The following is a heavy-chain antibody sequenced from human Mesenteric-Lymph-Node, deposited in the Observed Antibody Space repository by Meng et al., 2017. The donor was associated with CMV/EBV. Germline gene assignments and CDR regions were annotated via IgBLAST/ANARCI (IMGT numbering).Heavy chain of an antibody. J-gene: IGHJ5*01. V-gene: IGHV3-21*01. CDR1: GCTFSSFR. CDR2: ITGDSNK. CDR3: ARDPGGIGAWFDS. Sequence: SGAASGCTFSSFRMSWVRKAQGKGLEWASSITGDSNKDYADSLKGRFTISRENAKNSLYLQMNSLRVEDTAVYYCARDPGGIGAWFDSWGQGTLVTVSS. D-gene: IGHD3-16*01.